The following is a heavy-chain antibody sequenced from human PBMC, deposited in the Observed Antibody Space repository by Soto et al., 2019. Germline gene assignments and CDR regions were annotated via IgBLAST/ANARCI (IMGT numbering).Heavy chain of an antibody. Sequence: EVQLLESGGGLVQPGGSLRLSCAASGYTFSSFAMSWVRQAPRKGLEWVSAISGSGGSTYYADSVKGRFTISRDNSKNTLYLQVNSLSAEDTALYYCAKVPSTGPGNRYYFDYWGQGTLVTVSS. J-gene: IGHJ4*02. CDR2: ISGSGGST. CDR1: GYTFSSFA. CDR3: AKVPSTGPGNRYYFDY. V-gene: IGHV3-23*01. D-gene: IGHD1-1*01.